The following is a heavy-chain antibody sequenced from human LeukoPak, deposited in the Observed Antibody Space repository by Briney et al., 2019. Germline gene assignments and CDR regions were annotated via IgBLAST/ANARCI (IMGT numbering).Heavy chain of an antibody. CDR1: GFTFSSHS. V-gene: IGHV3-48*01. CDR3: ARDASLNYDFWSGLFDY. J-gene: IGHJ4*02. Sequence: GGSLRLSCAASGFTFSSHSMNWVRQAPGKGLEWVSYISSSSSTIYYADSVKGRFTISRDNAKNSLYLQMTRLRAEDTAVYYCARDASLNYDFWSGLFDYWGQGTLVTVSS. CDR2: ISSSSSTI. D-gene: IGHD3-3*01.